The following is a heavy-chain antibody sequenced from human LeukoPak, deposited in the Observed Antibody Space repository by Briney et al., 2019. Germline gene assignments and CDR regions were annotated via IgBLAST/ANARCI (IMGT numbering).Heavy chain of an antibody. CDR3: ARGWGYSGSYYGLFDS. J-gene: IGHJ4*02. D-gene: IGHD1-26*01. CDR2: INLSGGGT. V-gene: IGHV1-46*01. CDR1: GFIFTNYY. Sequence: ASVKVSCKTSGFIFTNYYMHWVRQAPGQGLEWMGLINLSGGGTNYAQKFQGRVTLTRDTSTSTIYMQLSSLKSEDTAVYYCARGWGYSGSYYGLFDSWGQGTLVTVSS.